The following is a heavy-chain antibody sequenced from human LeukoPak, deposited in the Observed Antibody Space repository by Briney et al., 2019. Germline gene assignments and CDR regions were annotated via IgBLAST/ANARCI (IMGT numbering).Heavy chain of an antibody. CDR1: GFTFSSYG. J-gene: IGHJ6*03. V-gene: IGHV3-30*02. CDR3: AKDPSSSRGRWYYYYYIDV. CDR2: IRYDGSNT. Sequence: PGGSLRLSCAASGFTFSSYGMHWVRQAPGKGLEWVAFIRYDGSNTYYADSVKGRFTISRDNSKNTLYLQMNSLRAEDTAVYYCAKDPSSSRGRWYYYYYIDVWGKGTTVTVSS. D-gene: IGHD6-6*01.